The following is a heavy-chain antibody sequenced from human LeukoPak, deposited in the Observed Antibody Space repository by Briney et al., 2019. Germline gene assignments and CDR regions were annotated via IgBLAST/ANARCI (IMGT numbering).Heavy chain of an antibody. Sequence: GGSLRLSCEASGFRFRNHWMNWVRQAPGKGLEWVANIKEDGSEKYYVDSVKGRFTISRDNAKNSLYLQMNSLRAEDTAVYYCARDWYGDYKVFDSWGQGTLVTVSS. V-gene: IGHV3-7*01. CDR1: GFRFRNHW. J-gene: IGHJ4*02. CDR2: IKEDGSEK. CDR3: ARDWYGDYKVFDS. D-gene: IGHD4-17*01.